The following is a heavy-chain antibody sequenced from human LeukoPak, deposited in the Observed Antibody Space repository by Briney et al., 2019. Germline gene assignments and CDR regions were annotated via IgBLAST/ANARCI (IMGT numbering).Heavy chain of an antibody. V-gene: IGHV3-21*01. CDR1: GFTFSSYW. CDR2: ISSSTSNT. CDR3: VRDLPDSSGWYRWFDS. D-gene: IGHD6-19*01. Sequence: GGSLRLSCAASGFTFSSYWMNWVRQAPGKGLEWVSSISSSTSNTFYAESVKGRFSISRDNARKSLFLQMNSLRAEDTGVYYCVRDLPDSSGWYRWFDSWGQGILVTVSS. J-gene: IGHJ5*01.